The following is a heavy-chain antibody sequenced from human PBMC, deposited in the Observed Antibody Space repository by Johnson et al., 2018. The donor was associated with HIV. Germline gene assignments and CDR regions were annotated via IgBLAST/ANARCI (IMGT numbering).Heavy chain of an antibody. D-gene: IGHD3-9*01. CDR2: IYSDGNT. V-gene: IGHV3-66*01. J-gene: IGHJ3*02. CDR3: ARGKTGYDAFDI. CDR1: GFTFDDYG. Sequence: VQLVESGGGVVRPGGSLRLSCAASGFTFDDYGMSWVRQAPGKGLEWVSVIYSDGNTYYADSVKGRFTISRDNSKTTLYLQMNSLRAEDTAVYYCARGKTGYDAFDIWGQGTMVTVSS.